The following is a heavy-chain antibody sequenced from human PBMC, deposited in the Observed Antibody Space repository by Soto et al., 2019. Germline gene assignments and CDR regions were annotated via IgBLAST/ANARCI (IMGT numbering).Heavy chain of an antibody. CDR3: ARASGGYESAVDI. Sequence: QVQLVQSGAEVKKPGSSVKVSCKASGGTFSSYTISWVRQAPGQGLEWMGRIIPILGIANYAQKFQGRVTITADKSTSTAYRELSSRRSEDTAVYYCARASGGYESAVDIWGQGTMVTVSS. CDR2: IIPILGIA. D-gene: IGHD5-12*01. V-gene: IGHV1-69*02. CDR1: GGTFSSYT. J-gene: IGHJ3*02.